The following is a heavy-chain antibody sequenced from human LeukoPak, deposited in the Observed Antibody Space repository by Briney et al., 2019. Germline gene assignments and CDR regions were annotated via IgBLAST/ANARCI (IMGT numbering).Heavy chain of an antibody. CDR3: ARDFGVVTDSDY. V-gene: IGHV3-21*01. CDR2: ISSSSSYI. Sequence: GGSLRLSCAASGFTFSSYSMNWVRQAPGKGLEWVSSISSSSSYIYYADSVKGRFTISRDNAKNSLYLQMDSLRAEDTAVYYCARDFGVVTDSDYWGQGTLATVSS. J-gene: IGHJ4*02. D-gene: IGHD3-3*01. CDR1: GFTFSSYS.